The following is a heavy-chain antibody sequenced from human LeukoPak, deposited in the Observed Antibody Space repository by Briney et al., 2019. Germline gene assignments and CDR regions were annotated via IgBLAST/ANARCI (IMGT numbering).Heavy chain of an antibody. CDR2: IYYSGST. D-gene: IGHD4-17*01. CDR1: GGSISSCY. V-gene: IGHV4-59*08. Sequence: PSETLSLTCTVSGGSISSCYWSWIRQPPGKGLEWIGYIYYSGSTNYNPSLKSRVTISVDTSKNQFSLKLSSVTAADTAVYYCARVRDYGDYDSVYYFDYWGQGTLVTVSS. J-gene: IGHJ4*02. CDR3: ARVRDYGDYDSVYYFDY.